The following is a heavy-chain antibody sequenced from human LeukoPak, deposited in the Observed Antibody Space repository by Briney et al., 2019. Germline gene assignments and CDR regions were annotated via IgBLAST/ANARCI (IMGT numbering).Heavy chain of an antibody. CDR2: ISGSGGST. CDR3: AKDQRYYYDLEGPDY. Sequence: PGGSLRLSCAASGFTFSSYAMHWVRQAPGKGLEWVSAISGSGGSTYYADSVKGRFTISRDNSKNTLYLQMNSLRAEDTAVYYCAKDQRYYYDLEGPDYWGQGTLVTVSS. J-gene: IGHJ4*02. V-gene: IGHV3-23*01. CDR1: GFTFSSYA. D-gene: IGHD3-22*01.